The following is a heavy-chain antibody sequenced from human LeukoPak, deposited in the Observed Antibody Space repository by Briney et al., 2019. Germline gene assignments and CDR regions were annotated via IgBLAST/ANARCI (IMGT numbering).Heavy chain of an antibody. D-gene: IGHD3-3*01. V-gene: IGHV3-21*01. CDR2: ISSSSSYI. J-gene: IGHJ6*02. CDR1: GFTFSSYS. Sequence: GGSLRLSCAASGFTFSSYSMNWVRQAPGKGLEWVSSISSSSSYIYYADSVKGRFTISRDNAKNSLYLQMNSLRAEDTAVYYCARGYDCWSGIMGLDYGMDVWGQGTTVTVSS. CDR3: ARGYDCWSGIMGLDYGMDV.